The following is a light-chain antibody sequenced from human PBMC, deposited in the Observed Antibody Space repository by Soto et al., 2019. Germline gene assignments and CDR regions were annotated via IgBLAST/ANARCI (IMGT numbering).Light chain of an antibody. V-gene: IGKV3-20*01. CDR2: DAS. Sequence: EIVLTQSPGTLSLSPGERATLSCRASQSASSSSLAWYQQKPGQAPRLLIYDASIRATGIPNRFSGSGSGTDFTLTISRREPEDSAVYYCQQYGSSPLTFGGGTKVEIK. CDR3: QQYGSSPLT. CDR1: QSASSSS. J-gene: IGKJ4*01.